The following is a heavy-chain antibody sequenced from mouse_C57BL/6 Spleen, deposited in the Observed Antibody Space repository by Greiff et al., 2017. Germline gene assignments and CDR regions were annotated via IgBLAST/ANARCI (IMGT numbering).Heavy chain of an antibody. V-gene: IGHV5-15*01. D-gene: IGHD2-5*01. CDR1: GFTFSDYG. J-gene: IGHJ2*01. CDR2: ISNLAYSI. Sequence: EVQGVESGGGLVQPGGSLKLSCAASGFTFSDYGMAWVRQAPRKGPEWVAFISNLAYSIYYADTVTGRFTISRENAKNTLYLEMSSLRSEDTAMYYCARQGYYSTHGGNYFDYWGQGTTLTVSS. CDR3: ARQGYYSTHGGNYFDY.